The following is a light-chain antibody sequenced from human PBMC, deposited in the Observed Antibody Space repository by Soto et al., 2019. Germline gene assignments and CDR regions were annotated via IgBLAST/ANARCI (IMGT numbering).Light chain of an antibody. CDR2: EGS. CDR3: CSYAGSSTLV. V-gene: IGLV2-23*01. J-gene: IGLJ3*02. Sequence: QSALTQPASVSGSPGQSITISCTGTSRDVGSYNLVSWYQQHPGKAPKLMIYEGSKRPSVVSNRFSGSKSGNTASLTISGLHAEDEADYYCCSYAGSSTLVFGGGTKLTVL. CDR1: SRDVGSYNL.